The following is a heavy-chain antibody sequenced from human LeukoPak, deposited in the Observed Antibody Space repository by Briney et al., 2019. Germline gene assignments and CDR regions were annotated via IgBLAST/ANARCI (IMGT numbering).Heavy chain of an antibody. CDR1: GFTFRGYG. CDR2: IWYDGSNK. Sequence: GGSLRLSCAASGFTFRGYGMHWVRQAPGKGLEWVALIWYDGSNKYYADSVKGRFTISRDNSKNTLYLQMNSLRAEDTAIYYCARDPGGSGYSFDSWGQGTLVTVSS. J-gene: IGHJ4*02. CDR3: ARDPGGSGYSFDS. D-gene: IGHD6-19*01. V-gene: IGHV3-33*08.